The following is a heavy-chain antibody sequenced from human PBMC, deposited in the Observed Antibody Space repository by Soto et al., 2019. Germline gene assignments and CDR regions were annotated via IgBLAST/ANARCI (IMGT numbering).Heavy chain of an antibody. CDR2: INSDGSST. D-gene: IGHD2-15*01. V-gene: IGHV3-74*01. Sequence: GGSLRLSCAASGFTFSSYWMHWVRQAPGKGLVWVSRINSDGSSTSYADSVKGRFTISRDNAKNTLYLQMNSLRAEDTAVYYCVRVPSYCSGGSFYSGQRAVTTDYYYYYMDVWGKGTTVTVSS. J-gene: IGHJ6*03. CDR3: VRVPSYCSGGSFYSGQRAVTTDYYYYYMDV. CDR1: GFTFSSYW.